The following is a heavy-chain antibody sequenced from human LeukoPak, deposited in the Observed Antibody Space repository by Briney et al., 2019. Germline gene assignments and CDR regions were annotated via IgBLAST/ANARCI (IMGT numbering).Heavy chain of an antibody. CDR2: ISSSSSYI. V-gene: IGHV3-21*04. J-gene: IGHJ4*02. D-gene: IGHD2-2*01. Sequence: PGGSLRLSCVASGFTFSSYSMNWVRQAPGKGLEWVSSISSSSSYIDYADSVKGRFTISRDNAKNSLHLQMNSLRAEDTAVYYCAKRGTVSTSTPLYLDYWGQGTPVTVSS. CDR3: AKRGTVSTSTPLYLDY. CDR1: GFTFSSYS.